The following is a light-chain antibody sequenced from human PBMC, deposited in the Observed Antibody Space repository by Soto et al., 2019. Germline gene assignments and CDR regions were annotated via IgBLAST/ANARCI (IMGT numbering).Light chain of an antibody. Sequence: LQMTQSPSTLSASVGDRVTITCRASQGISNYLAWFQQKPGKVPKRLIYTASSLQSGVPSRFSGAGSGTDFTLTIGNLHPEDFAIYYCKQSYSSQWTFGQGTTVDIK. J-gene: IGKJ1*01. CDR2: TAS. V-gene: IGKV1-16*01. CDR3: KQSYSSQWT. CDR1: QGISNY.